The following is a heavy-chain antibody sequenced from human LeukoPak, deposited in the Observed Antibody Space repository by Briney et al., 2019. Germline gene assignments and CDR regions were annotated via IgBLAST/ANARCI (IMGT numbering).Heavy chain of an antibody. CDR1: GFTVSSNY. J-gene: IGHJ4*02. D-gene: IGHD6-13*01. CDR3: AKGAIAAAAPGYFDY. V-gene: IGHV3-53*05. Sequence: GGSLRLSCAASGFTVSSNYMSWVRQAPGKGLVWVSVIYSGGSTYYADSVKGRFTISRDNAKNSLYLQMNSLRAEDMALYYCAKGAIAAAAPGYFDYWGQGTLVTVSS. CDR2: IYSGGST.